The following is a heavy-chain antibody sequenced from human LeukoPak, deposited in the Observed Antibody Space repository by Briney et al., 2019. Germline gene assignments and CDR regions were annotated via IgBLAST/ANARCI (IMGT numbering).Heavy chain of an antibody. Sequence: GGSLRLSCVASGFTFSSYAMSWVRQAPGKGLEWVSAISGSGGSTYYADSVKGRFTISRDNSKNTLYLQMNSLRAEDTAVYYCARAGRNYYFDYWGQGTLVTVSS. CDR2: ISGSGGST. J-gene: IGHJ4*02. CDR1: GFTFSSYA. V-gene: IGHV3-23*01. D-gene: IGHD1-14*01. CDR3: ARAGRNYYFDY.